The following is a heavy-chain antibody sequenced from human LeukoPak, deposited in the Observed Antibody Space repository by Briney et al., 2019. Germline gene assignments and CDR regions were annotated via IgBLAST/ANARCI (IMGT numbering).Heavy chain of an antibody. D-gene: IGHD3-3*01. CDR3: AKDLGITNQDGPLD. V-gene: IGHV3-43*02. J-gene: IGHJ4*02. CDR1: GFTFDDYA. CDR2: ISGDGGST. Sequence: GGSLRLSCAASGFTFDDYAMHWVRQAPGKGLEWVSLISGDGGSTYYADSVKGRFTISRDNGKNSLYLQMNSLRTEDTALYYCAKDLGITNQDGPLDWGQGTLVTVSS.